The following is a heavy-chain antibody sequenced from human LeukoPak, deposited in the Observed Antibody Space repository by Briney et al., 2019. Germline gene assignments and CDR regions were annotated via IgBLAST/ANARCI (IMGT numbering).Heavy chain of an antibody. V-gene: IGHV1-2*02. CDR2: INPNSGGT. J-gene: IGHJ4*02. Sequence: ASVKVSCKASGYTFTGYYMHWVRQAPGQGLEWMGWINPNSGGTNYAQKFQGRVTMTRDTSISTAYMELNSLRAEDTAVYYCAKDLYYGSGTYFDYWGQGTLVTVSS. D-gene: IGHD3-10*01. CDR3: AKDLYYGSGTYFDY. CDR1: GYTFTGYY.